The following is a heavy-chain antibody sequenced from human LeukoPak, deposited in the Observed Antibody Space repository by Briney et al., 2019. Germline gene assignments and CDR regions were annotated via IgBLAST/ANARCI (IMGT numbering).Heavy chain of an antibody. J-gene: IGHJ4*02. D-gene: IGHD2-15*01. V-gene: IGHV3-30-3*01. CDR1: GFTFSSYA. Sequence: GGSLRLSCAASGFTFSSYAMHWVRQAPGKGLEWVAVISYDGSNKYYADSVKGRFTISRDNSKNTLYLQMNSLRAEDTAVYYCARAPRYCSGGSCQYFDYWGQGTLVTVSS. CDR3: ARAPRYCSGGSCQYFDY. CDR2: ISYDGSNK.